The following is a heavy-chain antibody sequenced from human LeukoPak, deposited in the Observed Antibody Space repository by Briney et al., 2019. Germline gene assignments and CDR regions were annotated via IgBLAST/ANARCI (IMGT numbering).Heavy chain of an antibody. V-gene: IGHV1-18*01. CDR1: GYTFTSYG. CDR2: ISAYNGNT. Sequence: ASVKVSCKASGYTFTSYGISWVRQAPGQGLEWMGWISAYNGNTNYAQKLQGRVTMTTDTSTSTAYMELRSLRSDDTAVYYCARDAPPPYGSGSYYPKYYYGMDVWGQGTTVTVSS. J-gene: IGHJ6*02. D-gene: IGHD3-10*01. CDR3: ARDAPPPYGSGSYYPKYYYGMDV.